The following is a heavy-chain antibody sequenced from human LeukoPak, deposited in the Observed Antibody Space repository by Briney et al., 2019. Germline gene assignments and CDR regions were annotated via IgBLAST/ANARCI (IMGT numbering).Heavy chain of an antibody. J-gene: IGHJ4*02. Sequence: GGSLRLSCAASGFAFSSQAMGWVRQAPGKGLEWVSVISDSGSITYYADSVKGRFTISRDNAKNSLYLQMNSLRAEDTAVYYCARDRSSSGWFVYWGQGTLVTVSS. D-gene: IGHD6-25*01. CDR1: GFAFSSQA. CDR3: ARDRSSSGWFVY. V-gene: IGHV3-23*01. CDR2: ISDSGSIT.